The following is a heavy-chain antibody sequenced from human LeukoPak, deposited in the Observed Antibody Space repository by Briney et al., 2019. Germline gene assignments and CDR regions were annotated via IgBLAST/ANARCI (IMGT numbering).Heavy chain of an antibody. CDR1: GFTFSSYA. J-gene: IGHJ4*02. CDR2: ISGSGGST. V-gene: IGHV3-23*01. CDR3: AKDFHYDSSGYYFGY. Sequence: GGSLRLSCAASGFTFSSYAMSWVRQAPGKGLEWVSAISGSGGSTYYADSVKGRFTISRDNSKNTLYLQMNSLRAEDTAVYYCAKDFHYDSSGYYFGYWGQGTLVTVSS. D-gene: IGHD3-22*01.